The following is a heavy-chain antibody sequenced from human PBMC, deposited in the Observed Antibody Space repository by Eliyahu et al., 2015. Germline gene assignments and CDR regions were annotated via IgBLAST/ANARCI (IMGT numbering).Heavy chain of an antibody. D-gene: IGHD6-19*01. J-gene: IGHJ4*02. CDR1: GXXFXNYV. V-gene: IGHV3-64D*06. Sequence: EVQLVESGGGLVQPGGSLRLSCSASGXXFXNYVMNWVRQAPGKGLEHVSAINDNGXSTNYADSVKGRFTISRDNSKNTLYLQMSSLKAEDTAVYFCMKSYNSAWYGGFYFDSWGQGTLVTVSS. CDR2: INDNGXST. CDR3: MKSYNSAWYGGFYFDS.